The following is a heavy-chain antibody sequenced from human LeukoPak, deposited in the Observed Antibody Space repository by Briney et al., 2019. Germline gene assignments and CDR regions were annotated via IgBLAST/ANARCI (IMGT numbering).Heavy chain of an antibody. CDR3: ARRRYYDGSGYLE. V-gene: IGHV4-39*01. CDR1: GDSVSRSDSY. D-gene: IGHD3-22*01. Sequence: SETLSLTCSVSGDSVSRSDSYWDWIRQPPGKGLEWIGTIYYSGRTYYSPSLKSRVTMSVDPSNNQFSLNLRSVTAADTAVCYCARRRYYDGSGYLEWGQGTLLSVSS. J-gene: IGHJ1*01. CDR2: IYYSGRT.